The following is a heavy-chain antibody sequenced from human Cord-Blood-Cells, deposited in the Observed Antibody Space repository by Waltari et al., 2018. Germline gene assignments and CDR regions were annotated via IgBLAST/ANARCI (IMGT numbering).Heavy chain of an antibody. Sequence: QVQLVQSGAEVKKPGSSVKVSCKASGGTFSSHAISWVRRAPGQGLEWMGGIIPIFGTANYAQKFQGRVTITADESTSTAYMELSSLRSEDTAVYYCARGCYYYDSIGYAFDIWGQGTMVTVSS. CDR2: IIPIFGTA. CDR1: GGTFSSHA. CDR3: ARGCYYYDSIGYAFDI. V-gene: IGHV1-69*01. J-gene: IGHJ3*02. D-gene: IGHD3-22*01.